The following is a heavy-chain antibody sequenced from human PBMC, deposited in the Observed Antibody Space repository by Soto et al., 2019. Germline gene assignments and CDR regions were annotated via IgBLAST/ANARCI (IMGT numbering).Heavy chain of an antibody. J-gene: IGHJ6*02. D-gene: IGHD4-17*01. CDR1: GYTFTSYG. CDR3: ARNRDTVTLGPDYYYYGMDV. Sequence: QVQLVQSGAEVKKPGASVKVSCKASGYTFTSYGISWVRQAPGQGLEWMGWISAYNGNTNYAQKLQGRVTMTTDTSTSTAYMELRSLRSDDTAVYYCARNRDTVTLGPDYYYYGMDVWGQGTTVTVSS. CDR2: ISAYNGNT. V-gene: IGHV1-18*01.